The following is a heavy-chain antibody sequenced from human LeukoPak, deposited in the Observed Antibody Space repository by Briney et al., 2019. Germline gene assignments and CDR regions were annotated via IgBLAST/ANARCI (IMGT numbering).Heavy chain of an antibody. CDR3: ASWGAGGNS. CDR2: INPDGSGK. D-gene: IGHD3-16*01. Sequence: PGGSLRLSREASGFTLSTYWMNWVRQVPGKGLDWVANINPDGSGKRYVDSVKGRFTIARDNADNSLSLQMNSLRAEDTAVYYCASWGAGGNSWGQGTLVTVSS. CDR1: GFTLSTYW. V-gene: IGHV3-7*01. J-gene: IGHJ4*02.